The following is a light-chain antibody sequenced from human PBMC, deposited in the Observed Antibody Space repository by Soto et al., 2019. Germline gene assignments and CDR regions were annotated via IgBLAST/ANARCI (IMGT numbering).Light chain of an antibody. Sequence: DIQMTQYPSSLSASVGDRVTITCRASQSIISYLNWYQQKPGKAPKLLIYAASSLQSGVPSRFSGSGSGTDFTLTICSLQPEDFATYYCQLSYSTPLAFGQGTKVDIK. CDR1: QSIISY. CDR3: QLSYSTPLA. J-gene: IGKJ1*01. V-gene: IGKV1-39*01. CDR2: AAS.